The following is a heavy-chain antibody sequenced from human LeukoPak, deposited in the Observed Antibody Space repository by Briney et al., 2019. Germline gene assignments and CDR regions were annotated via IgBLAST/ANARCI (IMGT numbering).Heavy chain of an antibody. CDR3: ARLTSGEGYYYYYMDV. J-gene: IGHJ6*03. CDR1: GGSISSSSYY. CDR2: IYYSGST. Sequence: PSETLSLTCTVSGGSISSSSYYWGWIRQPPGKGLEWIGSIYYSGSTYYNPSLKSRVTVSVDTSKNQFSLKLSSVTAADTAVYYCARLTSGEGYYYYYMDVWGKGTTVTISS. V-gene: IGHV4-39*01. D-gene: IGHD3-10*01.